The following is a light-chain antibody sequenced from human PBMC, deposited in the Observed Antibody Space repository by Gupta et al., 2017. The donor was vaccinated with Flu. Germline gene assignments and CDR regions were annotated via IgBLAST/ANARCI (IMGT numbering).Light chain of an antibody. Sequence: YTISSCINAGTYRMYWYEQKPGTPPQDLLRYKSDSDKQQGSGVPGRFSGSKDASANAGNILISGLQSEDEADYYCMIWHSSAWVFGGGTKLTVL. J-gene: IGLJ3*02. CDR2: YKSDSDK. CDR1: SCINAGTYR. V-gene: IGLV5-45*01. CDR3: MIWHSSAWV.